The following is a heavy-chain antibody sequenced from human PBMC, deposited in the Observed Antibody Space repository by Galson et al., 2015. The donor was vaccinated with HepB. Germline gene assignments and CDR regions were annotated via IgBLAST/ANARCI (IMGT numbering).Heavy chain of an antibody. CDR2: INTNTGNP. J-gene: IGHJ6*03. Sequence: SVKVSCKPSGYTFTSYAMNWVRQAPGQGLEWMGWINTNTGNPTYAQGFTGRFVFSLDTSVSTAYLQISSLKAEDTAVYYCARTEYYDFWSGYYPPYYYYYYYMDVWGKGTTVTVSS. CDR1: GYTFTSYA. V-gene: IGHV7-4-1*02. D-gene: IGHD3-3*01. CDR3: ARTEYYDFWSGYYPPYYYYYYYMDV.